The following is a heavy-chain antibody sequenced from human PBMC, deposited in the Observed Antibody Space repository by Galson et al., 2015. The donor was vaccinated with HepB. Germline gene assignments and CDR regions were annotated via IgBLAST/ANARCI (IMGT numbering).Heavy chain of an antibody. D-gene: IGHD3-10*01. CDR1: GFTFSHYA. Sequence: LRLSCAASGFTFSHYAMSWVRQAPGKGLEWVSALSGSGDSTYYAGSVKGRFTISRDNSKNTLYLQMNSLRGEDTAIYYCAKDRDYYGSGRQAATDYWGQGALVTVSS. J-gene: IGHJ4*02. CDR3: AKDRDYYGSGRQAATDY. V-gene: IGHV3-23*01. CDR2: LSGSGDST.